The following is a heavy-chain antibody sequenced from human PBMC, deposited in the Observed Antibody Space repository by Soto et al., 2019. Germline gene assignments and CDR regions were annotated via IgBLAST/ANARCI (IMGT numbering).Heavy chain of an antibody. CDR2: IYPGDSDT. Sequence: PGESLKISCKGSGYSFTSYWIGWVRQMPGKGLEWMGIIYPGDSDTRYSPSFQGQVTISADKSISTAYLQWSSLKASDTAMYYCARISADGKYYYGMYVWGQGTTVTVSS. V-gene: IGHV5-51*01. CDR1: GYSFTSYW. J-gene: IGHJ6*02. D-gene: IGHD6-13*01. CDR3: ARISADGKYYYGMYV.